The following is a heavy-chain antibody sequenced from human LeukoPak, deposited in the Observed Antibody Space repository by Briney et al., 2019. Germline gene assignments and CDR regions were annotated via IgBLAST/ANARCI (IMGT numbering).Heavy chain of an antibody. J-gene: IGHJ6*02. CDR2: ISGSGGST. Sequence: PGGSLRLSCAASGFTFSSYAMSWVRQAPGKGLEWVSAISGSGGSTYYADSVKGRFTISRDNSKNTLYLQMNSLRAEDTAVYYCAKGVLAVVPAAIHYYYYGMDVWGQGTTVTVSS. D-gene: IGHD2-2*02. CDR1: GFTFSSYA. V-gene: IGHV3-23*01. CDR3: AKGVLAVVPAAIHYYYYGMDV.